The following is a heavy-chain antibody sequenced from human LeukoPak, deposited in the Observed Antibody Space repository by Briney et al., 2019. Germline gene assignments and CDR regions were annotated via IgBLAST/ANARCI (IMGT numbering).Heavy chain of an antibody. CDR1: GFTFSSYA. Sequence: GGSLRLSCSASGFTFSSYAMHWVRQAPGKGLESVSAISSNGGSTYYADSVKGRFTISRDNSKNTLYLQMSSLRAEDTAVYYCVKDVRGSSWYYFDYWGQGTLVTVSS. J-gene: IGHJ4*02. V-gene: IGHV3-64D*06. D-gene: IGHD6-13*01. CDR3: VKDVRGSSWYYFDY. CDR2: ISSNGGST.